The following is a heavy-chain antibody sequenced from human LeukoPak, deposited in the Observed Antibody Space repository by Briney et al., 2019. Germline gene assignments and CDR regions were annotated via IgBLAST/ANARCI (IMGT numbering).Heavy chain of an antibody. D-gene: IGHD3-22*01. CDR1: GFTFSTYA. V-gene: IGHV3-23*01. CDR2: ISGGGVST. CDR3: ARVLQYYYDSSGYYLYWYFDL. J-gene: IGHJ2*01. Sequence: LPGGSLRLSCAASGFTFSTYAMSWVRQAPGKGLEWVSAISGGGVSTYYADSVKGRFTISRDNSKNTLYLQMNSLRAEDTAVYYCARVLQYYYDSSGYYLYWYFDLWGRGTLVTVSS.